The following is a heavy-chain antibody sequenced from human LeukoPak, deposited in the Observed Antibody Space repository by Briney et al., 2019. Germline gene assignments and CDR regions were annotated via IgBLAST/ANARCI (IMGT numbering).Heavy chain of an antibody. CDR2: ISVTGRNT. D-gene: IGHD5-24*01. Sequence: GGSLRLSCAASGFTFSSYAMIWVRQAPGKGLEWVSTISVTGRNTYYADSIKGRFTTSRDNSKNTLFLQMNSLRAEDTAVYYCATLEMSTMQWGQGTLVTVSS. CDR1: GFTFSSYA. CDR3: ATLEMSTMQ. V-gene: IGHV3-23*01. J-gene: IGHJ4*02.